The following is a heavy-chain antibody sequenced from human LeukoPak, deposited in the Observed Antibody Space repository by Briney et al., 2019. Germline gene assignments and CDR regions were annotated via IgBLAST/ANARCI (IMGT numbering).Heavy chain of an antibody. Sequence: GGSLRLSCAASGFTFSNYGLSWVRQAPGKGLEWVSAISADTTGTYYADSVKGRFTISRDNSKNTLSLQMHSLRAEDTALYYCAKVGELGATSDYFDYWGQGTLVTVSS. J-gene: IGHJ4*02. CDR1: GFTFSNYG. CDR2: ISADTTGT. CDR3: AKVGELGATSDYFDY. D-gene: IGHD1-26*01. V-gene: IGHV3-23*01.